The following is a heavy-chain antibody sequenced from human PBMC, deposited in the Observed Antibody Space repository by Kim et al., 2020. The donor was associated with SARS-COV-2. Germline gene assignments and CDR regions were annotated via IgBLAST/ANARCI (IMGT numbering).Heavy chain of an antibody. CDR2: IYYSGST. D-gene: IGHD3-22*01. Sequence: SETLSLTCTVSGGSISSSSYYWGWIRQPPGKGLEWIGSIYYSGSTYYNPSLKSRVTISVDTSKNQFSLKLSSVTAADTAVYYCAADHYYDSSGYPDAFDIWGQGTMVTVSS. CDR3: AADHYYDSSGYPDAFDI. J-gene: IGHJ3*02. V-gene: IGHV4-39*07. CDR1: GGSISSSSYY.